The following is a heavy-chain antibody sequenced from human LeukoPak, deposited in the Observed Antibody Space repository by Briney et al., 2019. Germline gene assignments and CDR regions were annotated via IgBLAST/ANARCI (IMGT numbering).Heavy chain of an antibody. CDR1: GFTFSSYG. D-gene: IGHD3-22*01. Sequence: GGSLRLSCAASGFTFSSYGMHWVRQAPGKGLEWVAFIRYDGSNKYYADSVKGRFTISRDNSKNTLYLQMNSLRAEDTAVYYCAKDRQTYYYDSSGYLDYWGQGTLVTVSS. V-gene: IGHV3-30*02. CDR3: AKDRQTYYYDSSGYLDY. J-gene: IGHJ4*02. CDR2: IRYDGSNK.